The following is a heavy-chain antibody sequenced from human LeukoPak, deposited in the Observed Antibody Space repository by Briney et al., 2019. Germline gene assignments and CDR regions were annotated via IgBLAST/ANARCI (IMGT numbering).Heavy chain of an antibody. Sequence: SETLSLTCAVYGGSFSGYYWSWIRQPPGKGLEWIGEINHSGSTNYNPSHKSRVTISVDTSKNQFSLKLSSVTAADTAVYYCARGYSSSWAAEYFQHWGQGTLVTVSS. V-gene: IGHV4-34*01. CDR2: INHSGST. CDR3: ARGYSSSWAAEYFQH. D-gene: IGHD6-13*01. CDR1: GGSFSGYY. J-gene: IGHJ1*01.